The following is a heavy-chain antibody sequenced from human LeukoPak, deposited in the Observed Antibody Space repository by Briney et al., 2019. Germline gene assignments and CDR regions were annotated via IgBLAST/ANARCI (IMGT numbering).Heavy chain of an antibody. CDR1: GHTFTSYY. CDR3: ARARSTANRTPFDY. J-gene: IGHJ4*02. Sequence: ASVKVSCKASGHTFTSYYMHWVRQAPGQGLEWMGIIDPSGGSTAYAQKLQGRVTLTRDMSTSTVYMELSSLRSEDTAVYYCARARSTANRTPFDYWGREPWSPSPQ. V-gene: IGHV1-46*01. D-gene: IGHD1-1*01. CDR2: IDPSGGST.